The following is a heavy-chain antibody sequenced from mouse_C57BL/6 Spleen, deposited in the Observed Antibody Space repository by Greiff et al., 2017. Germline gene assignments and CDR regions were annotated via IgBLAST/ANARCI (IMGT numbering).Heavy chain of an antibody. J-gene: IGHJ2*01. Sequence: EVQLQQSGGGLVKPGGSLKLSCAASGFTFSSYAMSWVRQTPEKRLEWVATISDGGSYTYYPDNVKGRFTISRDNAKNNLYLQMSHLKSEDTAMYYCARDNSYYFDYWGQGTTLTVSS. CDR1: GFTFSSYA. CDR2: ISDGGSYT. CDR3: ARDNSYYFDY. D-gene: IGHD1-3*01. V-gene: IGHV5-4*01.